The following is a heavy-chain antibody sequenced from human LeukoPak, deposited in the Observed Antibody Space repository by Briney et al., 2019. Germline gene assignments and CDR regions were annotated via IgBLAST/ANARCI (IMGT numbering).Heavy chain of an antibody. V-gene: IGHV1-18*01. CDR1: GYTFTSYG. J-gene: IGHJ3*02. Sequence: GASVKVSCKASGYTFTSYGISWVRQAPGQGLEWMGWISAYNGNTNYAQKHRGRVTMTTDTSTSTAYMELRSLRSDDTAVYYCARDSAYISAFDIWGQGTMVTVSS. D-gene: IGHD3-16*01. CDR3: ARDSAYISAFDI. CDR2: ISAYNGNT.